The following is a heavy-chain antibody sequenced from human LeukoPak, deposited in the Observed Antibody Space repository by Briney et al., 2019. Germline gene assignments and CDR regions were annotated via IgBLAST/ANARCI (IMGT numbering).Heavy chain of an antibody. V-gene: IGHV3-74*01. CDR1: GFTFSNYW. CDR2: IKSNGRTT. D-gene: IGHD5-24*01. CDR3: ARDGRLDGYNGIVDN. J-gene: IGHJ4*02. Sequence: GGSLRLSCAASGFTFSNYWMHWVRQAPGKGLVWVSSIKSNGRTTSYADSVKGRFTISRDNAKNTLYLQMNSLRVEDTAVSYCARDGRLDGYNGIVDNWGQGTLVTVSS.